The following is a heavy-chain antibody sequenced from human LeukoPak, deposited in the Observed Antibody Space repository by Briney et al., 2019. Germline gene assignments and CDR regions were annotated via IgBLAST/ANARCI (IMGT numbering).Heavy chain of an antibody. CDR3: ARRYMATSAEDFDY. D-gene: IGHD5-24*01. V-gene: IGHV3-23*01. J-gene: IGHJ4*02. CDR2: ITGSGGNT. CDR1: GFTFSSSG. Sequence: PGGSLRLSCAASGFTFSSSGMSWVRQAPGRGLEWVSGITGSGGNTYYADSVKGRFTISRDNAKNSLYLQMNSLRAEDAAVYYCARRYMATSAEDFDYWGQGTLVTVSS.